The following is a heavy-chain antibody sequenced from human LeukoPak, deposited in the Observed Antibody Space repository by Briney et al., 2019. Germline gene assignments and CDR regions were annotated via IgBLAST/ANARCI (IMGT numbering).Heavy chain of an antibody. CDR2: IYTSGST. CDR1: GGSISSGSYY. Sequence: PSETLSLTCTVSGGSISSGSYYWSWIRQPAGKGLEWIGRIYTSGSTNYNPSLKSRVTISVDTSKNQFSLKLSSVTAADTAVYYCARLSLNYYDSSGNFDYWGQGTLVTVSS. D-gene: IGHD3-22*01. CDR3: ARLSLNYYDSSGNFDY. J-gene: IGHJ4*02. V-gene: IGHV4-61*02.